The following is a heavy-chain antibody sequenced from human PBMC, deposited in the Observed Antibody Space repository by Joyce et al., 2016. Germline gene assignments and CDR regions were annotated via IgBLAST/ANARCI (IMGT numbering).Heavy chain of an antibody. CDR3: ARSSYTNGIFDY. Sequence: EVQLVESGGGLVKPGGSLRLSCAAFGFTFSSYSMSWVRQAPWKGLEWVSSLSSSSSYIKYTDSVKGRFTISRDNAKNSLYLQMNSLRVEDTAVYYCARSSYTNGIFDYWGQGTLVTVSS. CDR2: LSSSSSYI. D-gene: IGHD2-8*01. CDR1: GFTFSSYS. V-gene: IGHV3-21*01. J-gene: IGHJ4*02.